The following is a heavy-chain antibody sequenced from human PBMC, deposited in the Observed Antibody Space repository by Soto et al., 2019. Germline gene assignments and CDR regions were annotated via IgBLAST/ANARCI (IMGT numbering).Heavy chain of an antibody. D-gene: IGHD2-2*01. Sequence: SETRPLTWTVSAGSIIRSSYYWGWIRQPPGKGLEWIGSIYYSGSTYYNPSLKSRVTISVDTSKNQFSLKLSSVTAADTAVYCCAGKGLRTRRSLLDYWTRGTLVTVSS. CDR1: AGSIIRSSYY. CDR2: IYYSGST. CDR3: AGKGLRTRRSLLDY. J-gene: IGHJ4*01. V-gene: IGHV4-39*01.